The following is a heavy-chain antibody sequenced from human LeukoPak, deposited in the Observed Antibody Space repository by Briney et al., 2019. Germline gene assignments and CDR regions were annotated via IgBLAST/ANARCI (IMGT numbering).Heavy chain of an antibody. CDR1: AFTPTNAW. J-gene: IGHJ4*02. Sequence: AGSLRLSCAASAFTPTNAWASCVRHPPGKGLEWVGPIKSKTDGGTTDYAAAVKGRITISRDDSKRTVYLQMNSLKTEDTAVYYCSPEDFDYWGQGTLVTVSS. V-gene: IGHV3-15*01. CDR3: SPEDFDY. CDR2: IKSKTDGGTT.